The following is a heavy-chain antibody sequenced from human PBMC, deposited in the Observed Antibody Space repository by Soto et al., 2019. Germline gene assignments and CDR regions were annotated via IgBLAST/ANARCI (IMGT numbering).Heavy chain of an antibody. J-gene: IGHJ4*02. CDR3: ASEWIVVVAATFVDPAVDY. D-gene: IGHD2-15*01. Sequence: PVGSLRLSCAASGFTFSSYSMNWVRQAPGKGLEWVSSISSSSSYIYYADSVKGRFTISRDNAKNSLYLPMNSLRAEDTAVYYCASEWIVVVAATFVDPAVDYWGQGTLVTVSS. CDR1: GFTFSSYS. V-gene: IGHV3-21*01. CDR2: ISSSSSYI.